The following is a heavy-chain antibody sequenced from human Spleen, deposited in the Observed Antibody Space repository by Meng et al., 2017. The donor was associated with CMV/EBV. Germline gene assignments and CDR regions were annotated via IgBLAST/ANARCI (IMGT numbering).Heavy chain of an antibody. CDR2: IRKNSDGGTT. V-gene: IGHV3-15*01. Sequence: GESLKISCAASGFTVSSNYMSWVRLAPGKGLEWVGRIRKNSDGGTTEYAAPVKGRFIISRDDSQNMVFLQMTSLKSEDTAVYYCTTDSTTTNIAADYGLDVWGQGTTVTVSS. CDR1: GFTVSSNY. D-gene: IGHD1-26*01. J-gene: IGHJ6*02. CDR3: TTDSTTTNIAADYGLDV.